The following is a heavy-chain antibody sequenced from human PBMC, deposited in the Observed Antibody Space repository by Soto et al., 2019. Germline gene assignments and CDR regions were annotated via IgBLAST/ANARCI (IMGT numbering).Heavy chain of an antibody. D-gene: IGHD3-9*01. CDR3: ARQHSILRYFDWFPNWFDP. J-gene: IGHJ5*02. CDR1: GGSISSGGYY. Sequence: SETLSLTCTVSGGSISSGGYYWSWIRQHPGTGLEWIGHISYSGSTYYNTSLKSRVTISVDTSRNQFSLKLSSVTAADTAVYYCARQHSILRYFDWFPNWFDPWGQGTLVTVSS. CDR2: ISYSGST. V-gene: IGHV4-31*03.